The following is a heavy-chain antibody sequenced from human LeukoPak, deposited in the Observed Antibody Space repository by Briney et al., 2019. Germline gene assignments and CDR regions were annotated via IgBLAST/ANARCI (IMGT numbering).Heavy chain of an antibody. V-gene: IGHV4-61*02. D-gene: IGHD6-19*01. J-gene: IGHJ4*02. CDR2: IYTSGST. CDR1: GGSISSGSYY. Sequence: SETLSLTCTVSGGSISSGSYYWSWIRQPAGKVLEWIGRIYTSGSTNYNPSLKSRVTISVDTSKNQFSLKLSSVTAADTAAYYCARDPGYSSGWLDYWGQGTLVTVSS. CDR3: ARDPGYSSGWLDY.